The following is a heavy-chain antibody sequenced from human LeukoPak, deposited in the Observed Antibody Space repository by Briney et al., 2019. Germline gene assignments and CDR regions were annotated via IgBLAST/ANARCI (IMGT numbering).Heavy chain of an antibody. J-gene: IGHJ4*02. CDR3: ARMPHDYGGQAHFDY. CDR1: GNSFGDYY. D-gene: IGHD4-23*01. CDR2: IYTRGST. Sequence: SETLSLTCTVSGNSFGDYYWSWIRQPAGKGLEWIGRIYTRGSTKYTPSLKSRVTISLDTSRNQFSLKVNSVTAADTAVYYCARMPHDYGGQAHFDYWGQGTPVTVSS. V-gene: IGHV4-4*07.